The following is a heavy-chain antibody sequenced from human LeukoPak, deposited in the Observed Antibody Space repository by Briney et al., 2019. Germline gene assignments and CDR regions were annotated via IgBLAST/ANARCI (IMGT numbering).Heavy chain of an antibody. V-gene: IGHV1-2*02. CDR2: INPNSGGT. J-gene: IGHJ4*02. CDR3: ARAYGSGSSYHPDY. CDR1: GYTFTGYY. D-gene: IGHD3-10*01. Sequence: GASVTVSFMASGYTFTGYYMHWVRQAPGQGLEWMGWINPNSGGTNSSQKFQDRVTLTRDTSISTAYMELGSLRSDDTAIYYCARAYGSGSSYHPDYWGQGTLVTVSS.